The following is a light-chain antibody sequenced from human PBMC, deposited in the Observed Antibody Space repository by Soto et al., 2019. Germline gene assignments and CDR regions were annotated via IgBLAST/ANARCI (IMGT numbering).Light chain of an antibody. Sequence: QSALTQPASVSGSPGQSITISCTGTSSDVGGYNYVSWYQQHPGKAPRLMIYEVSNRPSGVSNRFSACKSGNTASLTISGLQTEAEADYYCSSYTSSNTWVFGGGTKLTVL. V-gene: IGLV2-14*01. CDR1: SSDVGGYNY. J-gene: IGLJ2*01. CDR3: SSYTSSNTWV. CDR2: EVS.